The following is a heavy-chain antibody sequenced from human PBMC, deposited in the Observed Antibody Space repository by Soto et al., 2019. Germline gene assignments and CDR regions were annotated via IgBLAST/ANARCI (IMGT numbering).Heavy chain of an antibody. CDR1: GGTFSSYA. D-gene: IGHD3-10*01. V-gene: IGHV1-69*01. CDR2: IIPIFGTA. CDR3: ARALTMATNNGWFDL. Sequence: QVQLVQSGAEVKKPGSSVKVSCKASGGTFSSYAISWVRQAPGQGLEWMGGIIPIFGTANYAQKFQGRVTVAAEESTSTAHMEQSSQRSEDTAVYYCARALTMATNNGWFDLWGQGTLVTVSS. J-gene: IGHJ5*02.